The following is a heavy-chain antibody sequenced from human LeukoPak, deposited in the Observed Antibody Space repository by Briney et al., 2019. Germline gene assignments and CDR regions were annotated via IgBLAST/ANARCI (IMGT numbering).Heavy chain of an antibody. Sequence: PGGSLRLSCAASGFTFSSYAMSWVRQAPGKGLEWVSAISGSGGSTYYADSVKGRFTISRDNSKNTLYLQMNSLRAEDTAVYYCAKFGYSGYDPLAALDYWGQGTLVTVSS. D-gene: IGHD5-12*01. J-gene: IGHJ4*02. CDR3: AKFGYSGYDPLAALDY. CDR2: ISGSGGST. V-gene: IGHV3-23*01. CDR1: GFTFSSYA.